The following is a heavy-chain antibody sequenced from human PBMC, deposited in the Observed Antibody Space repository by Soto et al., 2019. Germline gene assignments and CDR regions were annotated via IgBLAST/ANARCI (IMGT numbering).Heavy chain of an antibody. J-gene: IGHJ6*02. CDR1: GGSISSYY. Sequence: SETLSLTCTVSGGSISSYYWSWIRQPPGKGLEWIGYIYYSGSTNYNPSLKSRVTISVDTSKNQFSLKLSSVTAADTAVYYCARRPYYYGMDVWGQGNPGHRLL. V-gene: IGHV4-59*01. CDR3: ARRPYYYGMDV. CDR2: IYYSGST.